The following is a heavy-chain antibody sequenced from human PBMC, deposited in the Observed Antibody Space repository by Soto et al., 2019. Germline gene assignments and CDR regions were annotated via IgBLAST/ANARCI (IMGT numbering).Heavy chain of an antibody. Sequence: EVQLVESGGGLVQPGGSLRLSCAASGFTFSSYDMHWVRQATGKGLEWVSAIGTAGDTYYPGSVKGRFTISRENAKNAFYLQMNSLRAGDTAVYYCARTVSGWYFWYFDLWGRGTLVTVSS. CDR1: GFTFSSYD. V-gene: IGHV3-13*01. CDR2: IGTAGDT. J-gene: IGHJ2*01. D-gene: IGHD6-19*01. CDR3: ARTVSGWYFWYFDL.